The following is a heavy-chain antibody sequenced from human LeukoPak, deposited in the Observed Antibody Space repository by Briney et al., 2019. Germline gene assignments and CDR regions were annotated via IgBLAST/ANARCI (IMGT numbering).Heavy chain of an antibody. CDR3: ARDTFQPGLIGS. V-gene: IGHV3-21*05. D-gene: IGHD2-2*01. CDR2: INDESSDI. J-gene: IGHJ4*02. CDR1: GFTFSLYA. Sequence: GGSLRLSCAASGFTFSLYAVNWVRQAPGKGLEWVSYINDESSDIHYAGSVRGRFTISRDDARQTLYLQLSSLRVEDTAVYYCARDTFQPGLIGSWGQGTLVTVTS.